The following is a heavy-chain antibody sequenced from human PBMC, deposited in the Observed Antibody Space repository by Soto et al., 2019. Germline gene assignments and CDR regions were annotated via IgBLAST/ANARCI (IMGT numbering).Heavy chain of an antibody. CDR3: VRRLTTTVTAMGY. CDR2: IYSGGST. Sequence: GGSLRLSCAASGFTVSSNYMSWVRQAPGKGLEWVSVIYSGGSTYYADSVRGRFTISRDNSKNTVYLQVNSLRVEDTAVYYCVRRLTTTVTAMGYWGQGTPVTVSS. CDR1: GFTVSSNY. D-gene: IGHD4-17*01. J-gene: IGHJ4*02. V-gene: IGHV3-53*05.